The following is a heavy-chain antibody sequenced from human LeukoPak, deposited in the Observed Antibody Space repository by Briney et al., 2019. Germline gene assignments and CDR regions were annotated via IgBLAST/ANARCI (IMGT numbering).Heavy chain of an antibody. Sequence: GGSLRLSCAASGFTFSTSVMGWVRQAPGKGLEWVSAIGGSGDKTYYAVSVPGRFTISRDNSKKTLYLQMTSMRAEDTALYSSAKLPAGYPNWFDPWGQGTLVTVSP. CDR2: IGGSGDKT. CDR1: GFTFSTSV. D-gene: IGHD3-9*01. V-gene: IGHV3-23*01. J-gene: IGHJ5*02. CDR3: AKLPAGYPNWFDP.